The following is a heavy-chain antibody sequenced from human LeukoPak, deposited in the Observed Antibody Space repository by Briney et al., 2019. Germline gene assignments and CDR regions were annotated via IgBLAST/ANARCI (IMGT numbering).Heavy chain of an antibody. CDR3: ARNNWGIDY. J-gene: IGHJ4*02. Sequence: GGSLRLSCAASGFTFRNHWMHWVRQAPGKGLIWVARINNDGSDTSHADSVEGRFTISRDNAKDTLYQQMNSLRVEDTAVYYCARNNWGIDYWGQGTLVAVSS. CDR1: GFTFRNHW. D-gene: IGHD7-27*01. V-gene: IGHV3-74*01. CDR2: INNDGSDT.